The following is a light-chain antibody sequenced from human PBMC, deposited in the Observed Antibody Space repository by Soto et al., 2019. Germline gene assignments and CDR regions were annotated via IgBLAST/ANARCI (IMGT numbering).Light chain of an antibody. V-gene: IGKV1-27*01. CDR1: QDISNY. CDR3: QKYNSAPPWT. Sequence: DIQMTQSPSSLSASVGDRVTITCRATQDISNYLAWYQQKPGKVPNLLIYAASTLQSGVPYRFSVSGSGTDFNITISSLQPEDVATYYCQKYNSAPPWTFGHGTKVDI. J-gene: IGKJ1*01. CDR2: AAS.